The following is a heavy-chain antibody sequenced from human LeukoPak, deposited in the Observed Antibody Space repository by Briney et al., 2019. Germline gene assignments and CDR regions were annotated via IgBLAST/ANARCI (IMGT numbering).Heavy chain of an antibody. CDR3: TRSSTVTGNWYLDL. CDR2: IRSKAYGGTT. CDR1: GFTFGDYA. J-gene: IGHJ2*01. D-gene: IGHD4-17*01. Sequence: PGGSLRLSCTSSGFTFGDYAMNWVRQAPGKGLEWVGFIRSKAYGGTTEYAASVKGTFTISRDDSKSIAYLQMNSLKTEDTAVYYCTRSSTVTGNWYLDLWGRGTLVTVSS. V-gene: IGHV3-49*04.